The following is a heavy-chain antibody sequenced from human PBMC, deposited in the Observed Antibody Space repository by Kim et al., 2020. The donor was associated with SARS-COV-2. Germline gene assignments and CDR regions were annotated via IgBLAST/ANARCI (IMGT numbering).Heavy chain of an antibody. CDR2: ISSSSSYI. J-gene: IGHJ4*02. V-gene: IGHV3-21*01. CDR1: GFTFSSYS. D-gene: IGHD4-17*01. Sequence: GGSLRLSCAASGFTFSSYSMNWVRQAPGKGLEWVSSISSSSSYIYYADSVKGRFTISRDKAKNSLYLQMNSLRAEDTAVYYCAREGNFYGGRKFDWGDYWGQGTLVTVSS. CDR3: AREGNFYGGRKFDWGDY.